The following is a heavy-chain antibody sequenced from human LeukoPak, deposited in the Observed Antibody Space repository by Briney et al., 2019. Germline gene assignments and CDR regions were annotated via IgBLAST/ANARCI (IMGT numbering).Heavy chain of an antibody. CDR2: ISSSSSYI. J-gene: IGHJ5*02. Sequence: GGSLRLSCAASGFTFSSYSMNWVRQAPGKGLEWVSSISSSSSYIYYADSVKGRSTISRDNAKNSLYLQMNSLRAEDTAVYYCARVVAATNWFDPWGQGTLVTVSS. V-gene: IGHV3-21*01. CDR3: ARVVAATNWFDP. D-gene: IGHD2-15*01. CDR1: GFTFSSYS.